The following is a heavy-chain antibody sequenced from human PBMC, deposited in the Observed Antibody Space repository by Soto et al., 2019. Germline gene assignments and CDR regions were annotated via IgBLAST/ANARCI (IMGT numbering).Heavy chain of an antibody. J-gene: IGHJ6*02. CDR1: GGTFSSYA. V-gene: IGHV1-69*13. CDR2: IIPIFGTA. Sequence: ASVKVSCKASGGTFSSYAISWVRQAPGQGLEWMGGIIPIFGTANYAQKFQGRVTITADESTSTAYMELSSLRSEDTAVYYCARNLAVSLYYYYGMDVWGQGTTVTVSS. D-gene: IGHD3-16*01. CDR3: ARNLAVSLYYYYGMDV.